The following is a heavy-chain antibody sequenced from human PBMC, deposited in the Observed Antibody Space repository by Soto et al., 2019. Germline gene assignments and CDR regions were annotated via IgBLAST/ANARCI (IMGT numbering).Heavy chain of an antibody. CDR1: GFTFSSYW. CDR3: ARVRYSYGRAPYYFDY. Sequence: GGSLRLSCAASGFTFSSYWMSWVRQAPGKGLEWVANIKQDGSEKYYVDSVKGRFTISRDNAKTSLYLQMNSLRAEDTAVYYCARVRYSYGRAPYYFDYWGQGTLVTVSS. D-gene: IGHD5-18*01. CDR2: IKQDGSEK. V-gene: IGHV3-7*05. J-gene: IGHJ4*02.